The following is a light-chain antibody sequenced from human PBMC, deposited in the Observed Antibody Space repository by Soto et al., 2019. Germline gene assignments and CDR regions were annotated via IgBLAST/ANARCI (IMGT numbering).Light chain of an antibody. CDR3: QQYNSYST. CDR1: QSISSW. Sequence: DIQMTQSPSTLSASVGDRVTITCRASQSISSWLAWYQQKPGKAPKLLIYDASILESGVPSRFSGSGTGTEFTLTFSSLQPDDFATYYCQQYNSYSTFGQGTKVDIK. J-gene: IGKJ1*01. V-gene: IGKV1-5*01. CDR2: DAS.